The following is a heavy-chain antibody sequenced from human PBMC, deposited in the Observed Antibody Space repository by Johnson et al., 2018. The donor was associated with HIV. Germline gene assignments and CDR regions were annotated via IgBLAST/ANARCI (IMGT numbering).Heavy chain of an antibody. CDR1: GFTFKNSV. V-gene: IGHV3-30*15. D-gene: IGHD5-12*01. J-gene: IGHJ3*02. CDR2: ISDDVSST. Sequence: QVQLVESGGGVVQPGESLRLACAASGFTFKNSVMHWVRQAPGKGLEWVALISDDVSSTFYVDSVKGRFTISRDNANNTLYLQMSGLSAEDTAVYYTRATIPRDAFDIWGQGTMVTVSS. CDR3: RATIPRDAFDI.